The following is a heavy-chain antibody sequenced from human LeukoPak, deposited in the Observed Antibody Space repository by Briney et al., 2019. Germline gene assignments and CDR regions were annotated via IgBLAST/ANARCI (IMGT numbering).Heavy chain of an antibody. Sequence: PGRSLRLSCAASGFTFSSYAMHWVRQAPGKGLEWVAVISYDGSNKYYADSVKGRFTISRDNSKNTLYLQMNSLRAEDTAVYYCASGFVVAPAEAFDIWGQGTMVTVSS. D-gene: IGHD2-2*01. CDR2: ISYDGSNK. CDR3: ASGFVVAPAEAFDI. CDR1: GFTFSSYA. J-gene: IGHJ3*02. V-gene: IGHV3-30*04.